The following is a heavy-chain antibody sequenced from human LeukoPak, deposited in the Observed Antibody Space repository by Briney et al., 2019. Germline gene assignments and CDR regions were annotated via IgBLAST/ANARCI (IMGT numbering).Heavy chain of an antibody. D-gene: IGHD5-12*01. CDR1: GFTFSSYS. CDR2: ISSSSTYI. CDR3: AKAPVGWLRPLDY. V-gene: IGHV3-21*01. Sequence: GGSLRLSCVASGFTFSSYSMNWVRQAPGKGLEWVSSISSSSTYIYYADSVKGRFTISRDNAKNSLYLQMNSPRAEDTAVYYCAKAPVGWLRPLDYWGQGILVTVSS. J-gene: IGHJ4*02.